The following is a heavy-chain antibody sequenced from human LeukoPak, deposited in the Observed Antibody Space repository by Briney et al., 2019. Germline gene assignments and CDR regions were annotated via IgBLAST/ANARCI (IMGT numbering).Heavy chain of an antibody. CDR1: VYTFSAHF. V-gene: IGHV1-2*02. J-gene: IGHJ4*02. CDR2: INTKSGGT. D-gene: IGHD4-17*01. CDR3: ARDTGIGDYVFDY. Sequence: ASVKVSCKTSVYTFSAHFIHWVRQAPGQGPEWMGWINTKSGGTRYAQKFQGRVTVTRDTSISTADMELTSLTSDDTAVYYCARDTGIGDYVFDYWGQGTLVTVSS.